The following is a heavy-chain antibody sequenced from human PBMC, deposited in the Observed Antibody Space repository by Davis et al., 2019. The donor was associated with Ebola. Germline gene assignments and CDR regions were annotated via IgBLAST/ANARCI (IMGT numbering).Heavy chain of an antibody. V-gene: IGHV6-1*01. J-gene: IGHJ6*04. CDR2: TYYNSKWYS. CDR3: ARGWFRGGMDV. D-gene: IGHD3-10*01. Sequence: HSQTLSLTCAISGDSVSSGGWNWIRQSPSRGLEWLGRTYYNSKWYSDYAVPVKSRITINPDTSKNQFSLQLNSVTPEDTALYYCARGWFRGGMDVWGEGTTVTVSS. CDR1: GDSVSSGG.